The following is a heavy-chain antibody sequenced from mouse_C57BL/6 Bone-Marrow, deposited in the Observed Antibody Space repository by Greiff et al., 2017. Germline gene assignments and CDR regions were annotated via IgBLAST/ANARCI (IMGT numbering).Heavy chain of an antibody. J-gene: IGHJ1*03. V-gene: IGHV5-17*01. Sequence: VQLKESGGGLVKPGGSLKLSCAASGFTFSDYGMHWVRQAPEKGLEWVAYISSGSSTIYYADTVKGRFTISRDNAKNTLFLQMTSLRSEDTAMYYCARTRYFDVWGTGTTGTVSS. CDR2: ISSGSSTI. CDR1: GFTFSDYG. CDR3: ARTRYFDV.